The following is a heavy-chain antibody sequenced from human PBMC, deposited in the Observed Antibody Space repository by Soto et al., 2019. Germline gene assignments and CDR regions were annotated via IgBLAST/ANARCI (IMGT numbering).Heavy chain of an antibody. V-gene: IGHV4-34*01. CDR2: INHSGST. Sequence: PSETLSLTCAVYGGSFSGYYWSWIRQPPGKGLEWIGEINHSGSTNYNPSLKSRVTISVDTSKNQFSLKLSSVTAADTAVYYCARTAYYYDSSGVDYWGQGTLVTVSS. J-gene: IGHJ4*02. CDR1: GGSFSGYY. CDR3: ARTAYYYDSSGVDY. D-gene: IGHD3-22*01.